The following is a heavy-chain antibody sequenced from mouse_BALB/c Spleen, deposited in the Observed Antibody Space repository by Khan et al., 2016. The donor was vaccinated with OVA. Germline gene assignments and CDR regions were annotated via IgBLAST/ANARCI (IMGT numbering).Heavy chain of an antibody. CDR2: INPHNDGA. CDR3: AGDYGRSFWCAY. Sequence: VQLQQSWPEPVKPGASVKMSCKVSGYSCTNYIIHWVKQEPGPGLEWIGYINPHNDGAKYNEKFKGKATLTSYKSSSTAYRELRGLTPQASRVPYGAGDYGRSFWCAYWGRGTLVTVSA. CDR1: GYSCTNYI. V-gene: IGHV1S136*01. D-gene: IGHD1-1*01. J-gene: IGHJ3*01.